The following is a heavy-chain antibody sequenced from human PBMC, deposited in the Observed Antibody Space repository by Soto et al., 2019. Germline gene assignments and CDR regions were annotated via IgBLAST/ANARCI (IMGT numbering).Heavy chain of an antibody. D-gene: IGHD6-6*01. Sequence: GGSLRLSCAASEFIFDDYAMHWVRQVPGKGLEWVSGINWNSGSISYADSVKGRFTISRDNAKNSLYLQMNSLTPEDTALYYCAKDVAGVRSTSSYFHYWGQGTLVTVSS. CDR2: INWNSGSI. J-gene: IGHJ4*02. CDR3: AKDVAGVRSTSSYFHY. V-gene: IGHV3-9*01. CDR1: EFIFDDYA.